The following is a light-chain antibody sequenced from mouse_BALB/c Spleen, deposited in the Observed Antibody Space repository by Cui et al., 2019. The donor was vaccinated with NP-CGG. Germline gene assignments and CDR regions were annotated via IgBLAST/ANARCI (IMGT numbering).Light chain of an antibody. J-gene: IGLJ1*01. Sequence: QAVVTQESALTTSPGETVTLTCRSNTGAITTSNYANWVQEKPDHLFTGLIGGTNNRAPGVPARFSGSLIGEKAALTITGAQTEDGAIYFCALWYSNHWVFGGGTKLTVL. CDR3: ALWYSNHWV. CDR1: TGAITTSNY. CDR2: GTN. V-gene: IGLV1*01.